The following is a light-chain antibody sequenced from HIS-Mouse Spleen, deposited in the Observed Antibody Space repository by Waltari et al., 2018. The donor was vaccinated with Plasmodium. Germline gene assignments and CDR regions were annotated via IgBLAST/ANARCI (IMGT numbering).Light chain of an antibody. CDR1: ALPKQY. V-gene: IGLV3-25*03. Sequence: SYELTQPPSVSVSPGQTARITCSGDALPKQYAYWYQQKPGQAPVLVIYKGSERPSGSPERVSGSSSGTTVTLTISGVQAEDEADYYCQSADSSGTPNWVFGGGTKLTVL. J-gene: IGLJ3*02. CDR3: QSADSSGTPNWV. CDR2: KGS.